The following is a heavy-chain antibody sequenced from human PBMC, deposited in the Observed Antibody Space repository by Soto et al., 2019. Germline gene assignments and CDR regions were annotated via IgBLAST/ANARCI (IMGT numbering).Heavy chain of an antibody. V-gene: IGHV1-69*04. CDR2: IIPILGIA. CDR3: AREQEQQLEYNWFDP. Sequence: GASVKVSCKASGGTFSSYTISWVRQAPGQGLEWMGRIIPILGIANYAQKLQGRVTMTTDTSTSTAYMELRSLRSDDTAVYYCAREQEQQLEYNWFDPWGQGTLVTVSS. CDR1: GGTFSSYT. J-gene: IGHJ5*02. D-gene: IGHD6-13*01.